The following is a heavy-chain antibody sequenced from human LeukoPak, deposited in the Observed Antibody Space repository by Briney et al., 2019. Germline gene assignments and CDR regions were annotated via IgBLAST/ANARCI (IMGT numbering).Heavy chain of an antibody. CDR3: ARDRSGKDDPSCFDP. CDR1: GYTFTSYY. D-gene: IGHD1-1*01. Sequence: ASVKVSCKASGYTFTSYYMHWVRQAPGQGLEWMGITNPSGGSTSYAQKFQGRVTMTRDTSTSTVYMELSSLRSEDTAVYYCARDRSGKDDPSCFDPWGQGTLVTVSS. J-gene: IGHJ5*02. V-gene: IGHV1-46*01. CDR2: TNPSGGST.